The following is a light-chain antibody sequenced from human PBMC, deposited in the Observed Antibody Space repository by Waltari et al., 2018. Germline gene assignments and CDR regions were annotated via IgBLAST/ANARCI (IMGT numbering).Light chain of an antibody. CDR1: SSDVGFYNL. CDR3: CSYAGRNIWV. V-gene: IGLV2-23*02. J-gene: IGLJ3*02. CDR2: EVI. Sequence: QSALTQPASVSGSPGQSITISCTGTSSDVGFYNLVSWYQQHPDKAPKRMVYEVIARPSGVSNRFSGSKSGNTASLTISGLQAEDEADYYCCSYAGRNIWVFGGGTKLTVL.